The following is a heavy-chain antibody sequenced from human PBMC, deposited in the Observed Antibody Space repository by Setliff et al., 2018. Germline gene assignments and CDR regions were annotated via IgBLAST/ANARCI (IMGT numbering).Heavy chain of an antibody. D-gene: IGHD6-13*01. V-gene: IGHV4-34*01. CDR2: IYYSGRT. J-gene: IGHJ4*02. CDR1: GGSFSGYY. Sequence: PSETLSLTCAVYGGSFSGYYWSWIRQPPGKGLEWIGSIYYSGRTYYNPSLKSRVTISVDTSKNQFSLKLSSVTAADTAVYYCARRGRGSSWFDTLFDYWGQGTLVTVSS. CDR3: ARRGRGSSWFDTLFDY.